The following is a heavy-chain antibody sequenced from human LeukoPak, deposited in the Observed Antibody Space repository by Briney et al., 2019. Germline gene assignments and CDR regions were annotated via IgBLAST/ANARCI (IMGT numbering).Heavy chain of an antibody. Sequence: SETLSLTCTVSGGSISTYYWSWIRQPPGKGLEWIGYIYYSGSPNYNPSLKSRVTISVDTSKNQFSLRLTSVTAADTAVYYCARVSIFGVVRMDVWGKGTTVTVSS. J-gene: IGHJ6*04. CDR3: ARVSIFGVVRMDV. V-gene: IGHV4-59*01. CDR2: IYYSGSP. CDR1: GGSISTYY. D-gene: IGHD3-3*01.